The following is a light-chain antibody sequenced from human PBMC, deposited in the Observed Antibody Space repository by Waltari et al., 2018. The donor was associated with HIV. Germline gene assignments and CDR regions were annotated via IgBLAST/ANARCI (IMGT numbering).Light chain of an antibody. CDR3: QQYDNLPFT. CDR1: QSVNANY. V-gene: IGKV3-20*01. Sequence: EIVMTQSPGTLSLSPGETATLNCRASQSVNANYLAWYQQKPGQPPRLLMYGASTRNTGVPDRFTGIGSGTDFTLTISRLEADDFAVYYCQQYDNLPFTFGQGTKLEIK. CDR2: GAS. J-gene: IGKJ2*01.